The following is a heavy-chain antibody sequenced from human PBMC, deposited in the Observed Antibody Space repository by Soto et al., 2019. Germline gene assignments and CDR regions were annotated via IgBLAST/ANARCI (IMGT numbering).Heavy chain of an antibody. D-gene: IGHD5-12*01. Sequence: PGGSLRLSCAASGFTFSNAWMSWVRQAPGKGLEWVGRIKSKTDGGTADYAAPVKGRFTISRDDSKNTLYLQMNSLKTEDTAVYYCTTSGATTFYYYLAVCGKGTTATVSS. CDR3: TTSGATTFYYYLAV. CDR2: IKSKTDGGTA. V-gene: IGHV3-15*01. CDR1: GFTFSNAW. J-gene: IGHJ6*03.